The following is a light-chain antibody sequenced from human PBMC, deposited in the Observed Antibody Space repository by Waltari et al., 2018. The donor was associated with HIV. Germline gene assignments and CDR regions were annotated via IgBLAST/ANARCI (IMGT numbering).Light chain of an antibody. V-gene: IGKV4-1*01. Sequence: DIVMTQSPDSLAVSLGERATINCKTSQSVLYSSNNKNYLAWYQQKPGQPPKLLIYWVSIRASGVPDRFSGSGSGTDFTLTISSLQAEDVAVYYCQQYCFPPRTFGQGTKVEIK. J-gene: IGKJ2*01. CDR3: QQYCFPPRT. CDR1: QSVLYSSNNKNY. CDR2: WVS.